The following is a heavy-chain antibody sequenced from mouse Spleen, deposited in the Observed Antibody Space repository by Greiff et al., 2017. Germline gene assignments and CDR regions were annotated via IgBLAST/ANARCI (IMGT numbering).Heavy chain of an antibody. CDR2: IWAGGST. V-gene: IGHV2-9*02. D-gene: IGHD2-14*01. Sequence: VKLMESGPGLVAPSQSLSITCTVSGLSLTSYGVHWVRQPPGKGLEWLGVIWAGGSTNYNSALMSRLSISKDNSKSQVFLKMNSLQTDDTAMYYCAREGDRYDGAWFAYWGQGTLVTVSA. CDR1: GLSLTSYG. CDR3: AREGDRYDGAWFAY. J-gene: IGHJ3*01.